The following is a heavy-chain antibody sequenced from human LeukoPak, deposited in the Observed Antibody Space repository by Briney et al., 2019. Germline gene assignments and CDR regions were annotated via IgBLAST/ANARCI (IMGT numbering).Heavy chain of an antibody. CDR3: ARHDSYYDILTGYYPLDY. V-gene: IGHV4-39*01. J-gene: IGHJ4*02. CDR2: IYYSGST. Sequence: SETLSLTCTVSGGPISSSSYYWGWIRQPPGKGLEWIGSIYYSGSTYYNPSLKSRVTISVDTSKNQFSLKLSSVTAADTAVYYCARHDSYYDILTGYYPLDYWGQGTLVTVSS. CDR1: GGPISSSSYY. D-gene: IGHD3-9*01.